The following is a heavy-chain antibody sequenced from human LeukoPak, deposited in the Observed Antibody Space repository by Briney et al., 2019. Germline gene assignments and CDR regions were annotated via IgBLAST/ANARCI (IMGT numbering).Heavy chain of an antibody. J-gene: IGHJ4*02. Sequence: ASVKVSCKASGYTFTSYHMHWVRQAPGQGLEWMGIINPSVATTTYAQKFQGRVTMTTDTSTSTAYLELRSLRSDDTAVYYCARDTYYDNSSPYPGYWGQGTLVTVSS. CDR1: GYTFTSYH. CDR3: ARDTYYDNSSPYPGY. CDR2: INPSVATT. D-gene: IGHD3-22*01. V-gene: IGHV1-46*01.